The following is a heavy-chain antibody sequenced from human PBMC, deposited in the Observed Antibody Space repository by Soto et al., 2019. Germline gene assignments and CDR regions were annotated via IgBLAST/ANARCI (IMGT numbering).Heavy chain of an antibody. D-gene: IGHD2-8*01. CDR1: GFTFSSYA. J-gene: IGHJ6*02. CDR2: ISGSGGST. CDR3: AKPLYDPLALSCYYGMDV. Sequence: EVQLLESGGGLVQPGGSLRLSCAASGFTFSSYAMSWVRQAPGQGLVWVSAISGSGGSTYYADSVKGRLTISRDKSKNTLYLQMNSLRAEDTAVSYCAKPLYDPLALSCYYGMDVWGQGITVTVSS. V-gene: IGHV3-23*01.